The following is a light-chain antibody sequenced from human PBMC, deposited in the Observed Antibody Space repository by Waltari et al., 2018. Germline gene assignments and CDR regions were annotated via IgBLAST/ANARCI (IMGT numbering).Light chain of an antibody. CDR2: YDS. CDR3: QVWDANTDPGV. CDR1: NIESKS. Sequence: SYVLTQPPSVSVAPGETARINWGGNNIESKSVHWYRQRPGQAPVLVISYDSDRPSGIPERFSGSNSGNTATLTISRVEAGDEADYYCQVWDANTDPGVFGTGTEVTVL. V-gene: IGLV3-21*01. J-gene: IGLJ1*01.